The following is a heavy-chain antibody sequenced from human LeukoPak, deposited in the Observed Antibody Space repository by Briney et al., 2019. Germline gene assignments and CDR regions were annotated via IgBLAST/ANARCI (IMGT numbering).Heavy chain of an antibody. J-gene: IGHJ4*02. D-gene: IGHD4-17*01. CDR2: IKEDGSDK. CDR1: GFIFSNYW. V-gene: IGHV3-7*01. Sequence: GGSLRLSCAASGFIFSNYWMSWVRQAPGKGLEWVANIKEDGSDKYYVDSVKGRFTISRDNAKNSLYLQMNSLRAEDTAVYYCAKDYGPLSSYWGQGILVTVSS. CDR3: AKDYGPLSSY.